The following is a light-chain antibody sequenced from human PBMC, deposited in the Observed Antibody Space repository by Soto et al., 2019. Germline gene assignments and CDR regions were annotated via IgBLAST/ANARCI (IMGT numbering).Light chain of an antibody. J-gene: IGLJ2*01. CDR2: SNN. CDR3: AAWDDSRDGRVV. CDR1: ISNIGSNT. V-gene: IGLV1-44*01. Sequence: QSVLTQPPSASGTPGQRVTISCSGSISNIGSNTVNWYQQLPGTAPKLLIYSNNVRPSGVPDRFSGSISGTSASLAISGLQSEDEADYYCAAWDDSRDGRVVFGGGTKLTVL.